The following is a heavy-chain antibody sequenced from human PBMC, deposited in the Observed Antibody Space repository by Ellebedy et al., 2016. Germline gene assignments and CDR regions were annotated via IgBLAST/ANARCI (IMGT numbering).Heavy chain of an antibody. V-gene: IGHV1-2*02. Sequence: ASVKVSXXASGYTVTGYYLHWVRQAPGQGLEWMGWVAPNNGATRYAQKFQGRVTMTRDTSLTTVYMEMSSLRFEDTAVYYCARDRVAVTTTTGYYYYGMDVWGQGTTVTVSS. D-gene: IGHD4-17*01. CDR2: VAPNNGAT. J-gene: IGHJ6*02. CDR3: ARDRVAVTTTTGYYYYGMDV. CDR1: GYTVTGYY.